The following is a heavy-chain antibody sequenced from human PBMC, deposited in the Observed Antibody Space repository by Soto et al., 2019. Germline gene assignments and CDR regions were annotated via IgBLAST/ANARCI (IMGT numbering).Heavy chain of an antibody. Sequence: LRLPSAASGFTVSSNYMSWVRQAPGKGLEWVSVIYSGGTTYYADSVKGRFTISRDKSKNTLYLQMNSLRAEDTAVYYCARDLDSGFFDSSGYLAYWGQGTLVTVSS. CDR1: GFTVSSNY. V-gene: IGHV3-66*01. J-gene: IGHJ4*02. CDR3: ARDLDSGFFDSSGYLAY. D-gene: IGHD3-22*01. CDR2: IYSGGTT.